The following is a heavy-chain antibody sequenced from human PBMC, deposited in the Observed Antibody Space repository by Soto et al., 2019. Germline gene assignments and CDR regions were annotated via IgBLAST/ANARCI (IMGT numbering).Heavy chain of an antibody. CDR3: ARIIDGSSSMGYYFDY. D-gene: IGHD6-13*01. V-gene: IGHV1-18*01. CDR2: ISAYNGNT. CDR1: GYTFTSYG. Sequence: ASVKVSCKASGYTFTSYGISWVRQAPGQGLEWMGWISAYNGNTNYAQKLQGRVTMTTDTSTSTAYMELMSLRSDDTAVYYCARIIDGSSSMGYYFDYWGQGTLVTVSS. J-gene: IGHJ4*02.